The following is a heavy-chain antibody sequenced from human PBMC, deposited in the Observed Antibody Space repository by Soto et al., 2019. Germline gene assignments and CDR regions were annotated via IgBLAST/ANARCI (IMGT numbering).Heavy chain of an antibody. J-gene: IGHJ4*02. CDR2: IKQAGSEK. CDR3: ARVRTPFKYYFDY. CDR1: GFTFSSYW. V-gene: IGHV3-7*01. Sequence: EVQLVESGGGLVQPGGSLRLSCAASGFTFSSYWMSWVRRAPGKGLEWVATIKQAGSEKYYVDSVKGRFTISRDNAKNSLYLQMNSLRAEDTAVYYCARVRTPFKYYFDYWGQGTLVTVSS.